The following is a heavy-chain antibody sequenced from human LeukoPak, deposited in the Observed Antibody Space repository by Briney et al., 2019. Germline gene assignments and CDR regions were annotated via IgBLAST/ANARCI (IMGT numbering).Heavy chain of an antibody. CDR2: INPNSGGT. Sequence: ASVKVSCKAFGYTFTSNYMHWVRQAPGQGLEWMGWINPNSGGTNYAQKLQGRITMTTDTSTSTAYMELRSLRSDDTAVYYCARDLRYDSSGYYYGPLEYYFDYWGQGTLVTVSS. CDR1: GYTFTSNY. CDR3: ARDLRYDSSGYYYGPLEYYFDY. J-gene: IGHJ4*02. D-gene: IGHD3-22*01. V-gene: IGHV1-2*02.